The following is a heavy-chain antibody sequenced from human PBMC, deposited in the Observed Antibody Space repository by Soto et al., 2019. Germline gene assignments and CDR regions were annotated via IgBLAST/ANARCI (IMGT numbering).Heavy chain of an antibody. CDR2: ISAYNGNT. CDR1: GYTFTSYG. V-gene: IGHV1-18*01. J-gene: IGHJ4*02. CDR3: AGGFGGGDLDY. Sequence: QVQLVQSGAEVKKPGASVKVSCKASGYTFTSYGISWVRQAPGQGLEWMGWISAYNGNTNYAQKLQGRVTMTTKTATSRGYMALRSLRSDHTAVYYCAGGFGGGDLDYWGQGTLVTVSS. D-gene: IGHD2-21*02.